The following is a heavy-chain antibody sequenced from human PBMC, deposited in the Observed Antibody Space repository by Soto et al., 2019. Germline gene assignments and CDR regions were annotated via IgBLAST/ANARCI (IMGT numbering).Heavy chain of an antibody. Sequence: GGSLRLSCAASGFTFSSYSMNWVRQAPGKGLEWVSYISSSSNTIYYADTVKGRFTISRDNAKNSLYLQMNSLRAEDTAVYYCARDPRRICSSTSCYVGYMDVWGKGTTVTVSS. CDR1: GFTFSSYS. CDR2: ISSSSNTI. J-gene: IGHJ6*03. CDR3: ARDPRRICSSTSCYVGYMDV. D-gene: IGHD2-2*01. V-gene: IGHV3-48*01.